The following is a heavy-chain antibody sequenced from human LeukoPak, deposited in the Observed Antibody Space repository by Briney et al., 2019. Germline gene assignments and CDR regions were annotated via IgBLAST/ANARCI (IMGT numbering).Heavy chain of an antibody. J-gene: IGHJ4*02. CDR2: IKSKTDGGTT. CDR3: TTAGYSYGYWGFDY. V-gene: IGHV3-15*01. D-gene: IGHD5-18*01. CDR1: GFTFSNAW. Sequence: PGGSLRLSCAASGFTFSNAWMSWVRQAPGKGLEWVGRIKSKTDGGTTDYAAPVKGRFTIPRDDSKNTLYLQMNSLKTEDTAVYYCTTAGYSYGYWGFDYWGQGTLVTVSS.